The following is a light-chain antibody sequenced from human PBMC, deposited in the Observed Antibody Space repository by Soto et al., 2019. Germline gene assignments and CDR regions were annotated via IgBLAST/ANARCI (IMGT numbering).Light chain of an antibody. Sequence: DIQMTQSPASLSASVGDRVTVTCRASQSIGRNLNWYQQKPGKAPKLLIYTSSNLRSGVPSRFSGSGSGTDFILTIRSLQPEDFASYYCQQSYSTPPTFGQGTKVDIK. J-gene: IGKJ1*01. CDR1: QSIGRN. V-gene: IGKV1-39*01. CDR2: TSS. CDR3: QQSYSTPPT.